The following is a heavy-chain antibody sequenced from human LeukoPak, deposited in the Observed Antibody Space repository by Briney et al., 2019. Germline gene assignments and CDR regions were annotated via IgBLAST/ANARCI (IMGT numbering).Heavy chain of an antibody. CDR2: ISVNNGNT. CDR3: ARDLWEYNWNDKEDGHFDY. CDR1: GYTFTTYY. V-gene: IGHV1-18*04. D-gene: IGHD1-20*01. Sequence: GASVKVSCKASGYTFTTYYVHWVRQAPGQGLEWMGWISVNNGNTRYAQRLQGRVSVTTDTSTTTAYMEVRSLRPDDTAVYYCARDLWEYNWNDKEDGHFDYWGQGTLVTVSS. J-gene: IGHJ4*02.